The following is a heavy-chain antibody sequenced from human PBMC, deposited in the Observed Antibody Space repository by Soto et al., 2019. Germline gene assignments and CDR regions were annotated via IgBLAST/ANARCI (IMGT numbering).Heavy chain of an antibody. CDR3: ARDREQWLVGYYFDY. V-gene: IGHV3-33*01. J-gene: IGHJ4*02. Sequence: GGSLRLSCAASGSTFSRYGMHWVRQSPGRGLEWVAVIWYDGSNIYYADSVKGRFTISRDNSKDTLDLQMNSLRAEDTAVYYCARDREQWLVGYYFDYWGQGTLVTVSS. D-gene: IGHD6-19*01. CDR2: IWYDGSNI. CDR1: GSTFSRYG.